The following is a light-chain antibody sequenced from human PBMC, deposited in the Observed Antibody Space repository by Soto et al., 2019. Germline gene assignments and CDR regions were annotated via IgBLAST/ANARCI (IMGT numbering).Light chain of an antibody. CDR3: MVGLRTPYT. V-gene: IGKV2-28*01. CDR2: LGS. J-gene: IGKJ2*01. CDR1: QSLLHSNGYNY. Sequence: DIVLTQSPLSLPVTPGEPASISCRSSQSLLHSNGYNYLDWYLQKPGQSPQLLIYLGSTRASGVPDRFSGSGSGTDFTLKISRVEAEDVGVYYSMVGLRTPYTFGQGTELDIK.